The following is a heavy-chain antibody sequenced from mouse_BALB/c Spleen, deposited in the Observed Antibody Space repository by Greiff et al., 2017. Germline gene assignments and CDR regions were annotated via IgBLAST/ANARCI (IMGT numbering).Heavy chain of an antibody. Sequence: VQLQQSGPELVKPGASVKISCKASGYSFTSYYIHWVKQRPGQGLEWIGWIFPGSGNTKYNEKFKGKATLTADTSSSTAYMQLSSLTSEDSAVYFCARQAYYGNYGYAMDYWGQGTSVTVSS. V-gene: IGHV1-66*01. D-gene: IGHD2-10*01. J-gene: IGHJ4*01. CDR1: GYSFTSYY. CDR2: IFPGSGNT. CDR3: ARQAYYGNYGYAMDY.